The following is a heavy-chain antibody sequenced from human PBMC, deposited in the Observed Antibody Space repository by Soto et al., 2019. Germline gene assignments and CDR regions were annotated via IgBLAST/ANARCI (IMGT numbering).Heavy chain of an antibody. CDR1: GYTFTSYD. D-gene: IGHD3-3*01. V-gene: IGHV1-8*01. CDR2: MNPNSGNT. J-gene: IGHJ6*04. CDR3: ARFLNYAFWSGYYERV. Sequence: GASVKVSCKASGYTFTSYDINWVRQATGQGLEWMGWMNPNSGNTGYAQKFQGRVTMTRNTSISTAYMELSSLRSEDTAVYYCARFLNYAFWSGYYERVLGKATTVTVPS.